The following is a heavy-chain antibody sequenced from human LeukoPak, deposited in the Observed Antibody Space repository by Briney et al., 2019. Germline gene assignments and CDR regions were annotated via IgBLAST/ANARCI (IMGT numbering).Heavy chain of an antibody. CDR3: ARPYGSGSPYFDY. J-gene: IGHJ4*02. CDR1: GGSISSSSYY. D-gene: IGHD3-10*01. Sequence: SETLSLTCTVSGGSISSSSYYWGWIRQPPGRGLEWIGSIYYSGSTYYNPSLKSRVTISVDTSKNQFSLRLSSVTAADTAVYYCARPYGSGSPYFDYWGQGTLVTVSS. CDR2: IYYSGST. V-gene: IGHV4-39*01.